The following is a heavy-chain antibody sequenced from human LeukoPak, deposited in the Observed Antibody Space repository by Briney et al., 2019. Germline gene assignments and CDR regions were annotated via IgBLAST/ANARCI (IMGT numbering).Heavy chain of an antibody. CDR3: ARLYSSSWYGDY. V-gene: IGHV4-34*01. CDR1: GGSFSGYY. J-gene: IGHJ4*02. D-gene: IGHD6-13*01. Sequence: SETLSLTCAVYGGSFSGYYWSWIRQPLGKGLEWIGEINHSGSTNYNPSLKSRVTISVDTSKNQFSLKLSSVTAADTAVYYCARLYSSSWYGDYWGQGTLVTVSS. CDR2: INHSGST.